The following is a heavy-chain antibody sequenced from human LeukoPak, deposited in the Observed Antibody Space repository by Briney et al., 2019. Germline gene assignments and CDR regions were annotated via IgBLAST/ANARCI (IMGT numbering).Heavy chain of an antibody. CDR3: ARGPPYGYSSLSWFDP. CDR1: GGSISSYY. J-gene: IGHJ5*02. CDR2: IYTSGST. D-gene: IGHD6-13*01. Sequence: SETLSLTCTVSGGSISSYYWSWIRQPAGKGLEWIGRIYTSGSTNYNPSLKSRVTMSVDTSKNQFSLKLSSVTAADTAVYYCARGPPYGYSSLSWFDPWGQGTLVTVSS. V-gene: IGHV4-4*07.